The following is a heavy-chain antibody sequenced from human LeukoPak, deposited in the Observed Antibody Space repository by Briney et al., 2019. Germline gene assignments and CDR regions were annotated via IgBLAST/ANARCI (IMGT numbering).Heavy chain of an antibody. Sequence: SVNVSCKASGGTFSSYAISWVRQAPGQGLEGLGGIIPIFGTANYAQKFQGRVTITADESTSTAYMELSSLRSEDTAVYYCARAGELGYCSSTSCYLPYYFDYWGQGTLVTVSS. CDR2: IIPIFGTA. CDR3: ARAGELGYCSSTSCYLPYYFDY. CDR1: GGTFSSYA. V-gene: IGHV1-69*13. J-gene: IGHJ4*02. D-gene: IGHD2-2*01.